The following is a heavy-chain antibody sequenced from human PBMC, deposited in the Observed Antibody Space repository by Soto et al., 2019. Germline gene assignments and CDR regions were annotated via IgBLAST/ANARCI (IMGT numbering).Heavy chain of an antibody. Sequence: ASVKVSCKASGYTFTSYAMHWVRQAPGQRLEWMGWINAGNGNTKYSQKFQGRVTITRDTSASTAYMELSSLRSEDTAVYYCARVPWYGTRAFDFWGQGTMVTVSS. D-gene: IGHD6-13*01. J-gene: IGHJ3*01. V-gene: IGHV1-3*01. CDR2: INAGNGNT. CDR3: ARVPWYGTRAFDF. CDR1: GYTFTSYA.